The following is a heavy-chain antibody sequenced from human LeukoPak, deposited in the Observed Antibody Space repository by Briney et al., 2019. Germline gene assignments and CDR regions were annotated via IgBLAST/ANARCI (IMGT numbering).Heavy chain of an antibody. V-gene: IGHV4-59*01. CDR1: GGSISSYY. J-gene: IGHJ4*02. CDR3: AGYCSGGSCYSEGPFDY. CDR2: IYYSGST. D-gene: IGHD2-15*01. Sequence: SETLSLTCTVSGGSISSYYWSWIRQPPGKGLERIGYIYYSGSTNYNPSLKSRVTISVDTSKNQFSLKLSSVTAADTAVYYCAGYCSGGSCYSEGPFDYWGQGTLVTVSS.